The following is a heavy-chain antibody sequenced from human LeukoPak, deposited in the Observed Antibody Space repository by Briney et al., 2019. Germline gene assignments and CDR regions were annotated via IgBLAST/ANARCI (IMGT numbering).Heavy chain of an antibody. J-gene: IGHJ5*02. CDR2: IRYDGSNK. CDR3: ARTQQWLATGGWYWFDT. Sequence: GGSLRLSCAASGFTFSSYGMHWVRQAPGKGLEWVAFIRYDGSNKHYADSVKGRFTISRDNSKNTVYLQMGSLRAEDMAVYYCARTQQWLATGGWYWFDTWGQGTLVTVSS. CDR1: GFTFSSYG. D-gene: IGHD6-19*01. V-gene: IGHV3-30*02.